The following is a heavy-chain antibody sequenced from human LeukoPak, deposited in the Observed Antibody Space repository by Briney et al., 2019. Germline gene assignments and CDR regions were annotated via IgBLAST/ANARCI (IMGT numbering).Heavy chain of an antibody. Sequence: SSETLSLTCTVSGGSISSYYWSWIRQPPGKGLERIGYIYTSGSTNYNPSLKSRVTISVDTSKNQFSLKLSSVTAADTAVYYCARQGGMEANDFDYWGQGTLVTVSS. CDR2: IYTSGST. CDR1: GGSISSYY. V-gene: IGHV4-4*09. D-gene: IGHD1-26*01. J-gene: IGHJ4*02. CDR3: ARQGGMEANDFDY.